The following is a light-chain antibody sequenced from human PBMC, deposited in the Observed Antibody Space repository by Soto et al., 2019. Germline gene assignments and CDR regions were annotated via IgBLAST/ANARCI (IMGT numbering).Light chain of an antibody. V-gene: IGLV1-40*01. CDR2: GNT. CDR3: QSHDSSLHASV. Sequence: QPVLTQPPSVSGAPGQRVTISCTGSSSNIGAGYDVHWYLQLPGTAPKLLIYGNTNRPSGVPDRFSSSKSGSSASLAITGLQAEDEADYYCQSHDSSLHASVFGTGTKVTVL. CDR1: SSNIGAGYD. J-gene: IGLJ1*01.